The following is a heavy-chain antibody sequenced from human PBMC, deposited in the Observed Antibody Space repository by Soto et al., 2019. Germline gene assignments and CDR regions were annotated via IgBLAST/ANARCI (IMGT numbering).Heavy chain of an antibody. CDR3: ARGIRVARQYLDY. CDR1: AFTFSSYA. CDR2: ISIRGGDE. D-gene: IGHD1-20*01. J-gene: IGHJ4*02. Sequence: QVQLVESGGGVVQPGKSLRLSCADSAFTFSSYAMHWARQAPGKGLEWVTVISIRGGDEYYAESVRGRFTISRDDSKNTLYLQMDSLRVEDTAVYYCARGIRVARQYLDYWGQGTLVTVSS. V-gene: IGHV3-30*03.